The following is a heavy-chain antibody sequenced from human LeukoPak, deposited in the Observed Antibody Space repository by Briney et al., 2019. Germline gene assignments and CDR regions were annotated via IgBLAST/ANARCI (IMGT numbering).Heavy chain of an antibody. V-gene: IGHV4-34*01. CDR1: GGSFSGYY. Sequence: PSETLSLTCAVYGGSFSGYYWSWIRQPPGKGLEWIGEIKHSGSTNYNPSLKSRVTISVDTSKNQFSLKLSSVTAADTAVYYCARGIYDYVWGSYRYTPYYFDYWGQGTLVTVSS. J-gene: IGHJ4*02. CDR2: IKHSGST. D-gene: IGHD3-16*02. CDR3: ARGIYDYVWGSYRYTPYYFDY.